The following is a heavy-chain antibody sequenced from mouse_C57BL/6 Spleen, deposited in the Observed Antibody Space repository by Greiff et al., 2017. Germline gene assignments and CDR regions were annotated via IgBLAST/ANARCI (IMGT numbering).Heavy chain of an antibody. CDR1: GYTFTSYW. CDR3: ARGYVDY. CDR2: IYPGSGST. D-gene: IGHD2-10*02. V-gene: IGHV1-55*01. J-gene: IGHJ2*01. Sequence: VQLQQPGAELVKPGASVKMSCKASGYTFTSYWITWVKQRHGLGLEWIGDIYPGSGSTKYNEKLKSKATLTVDTTSSTAYMQLSSLTSEDSAVYYCARGYVDYWGQGTTLTVSS.